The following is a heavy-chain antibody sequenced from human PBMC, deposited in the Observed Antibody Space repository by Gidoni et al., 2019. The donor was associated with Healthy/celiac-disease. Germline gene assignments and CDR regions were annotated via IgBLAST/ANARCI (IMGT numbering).Heavy chain of an antibody. D-gene: IGHD4-17*01. CDR3: AKGNYGGNAYYMDV. CDR2: ISGSGGST. V-gene: IGHV3-23*01. J-gene: IGHJ6*03. CDR1: GFTFSSYA. Sequence: EVQLLESGGGLVQPGGSLRLSCAASGFTFSSYAMGWVRQAPGKGLEWVSAISGSGGSTYYADSVKGRFTISRDNSKNTLYLQMNSLRAEDTAVYYCAKGNYGGNAYYMDVWGKGTTVTVSS.